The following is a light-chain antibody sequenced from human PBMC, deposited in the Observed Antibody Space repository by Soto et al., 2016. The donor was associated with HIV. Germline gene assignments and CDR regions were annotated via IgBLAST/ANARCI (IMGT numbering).Light chain of an antibody. V-gene: IGKV1-5*03. Sequence: QMTQSPSSLSASIGDRVTITCRASQSIGRWLAWYQHSPGKAPKLLVHTASILELGVPSRFTASGSGTEFSLTITGLQPEDLATYYCQQYSGLXTFGPGTKLEI. CDR1: QSIGRW. J-gene: IGKJ3*01. CDR2: TAS. CDR3: QQYSGLXT.